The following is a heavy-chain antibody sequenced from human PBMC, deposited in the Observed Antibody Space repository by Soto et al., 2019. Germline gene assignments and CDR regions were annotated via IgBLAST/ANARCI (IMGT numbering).Heavy chain of an antibody. CDR3: AKRGYSYPYYYYYYGMDV. CDR2: ISGSGGST. CDR1: GFTFSSYA. D-gene: IGHD5-18*01. V-gene: IGHV3-23*01. Sequence: GGSLRLSCAASGFTFSSYAMSWVRQAPGKGLEWVSAISGSGGSTYYADSVKGRFTISRDNSKNTLYLQMNSLRAEDTAVYYSAKRGYSYPYYYYYYGMDVWGQGTTVTVPS. J-gene: IGHJ6*02.